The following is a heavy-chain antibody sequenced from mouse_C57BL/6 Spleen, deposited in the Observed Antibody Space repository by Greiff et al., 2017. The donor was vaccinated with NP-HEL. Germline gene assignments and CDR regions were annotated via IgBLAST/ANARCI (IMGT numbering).Heavy chain of an antibody. D-gene: IGHD1-1*01. CDR2: ISSGGDYI. J-gene: IGHJ4*01. Sequence: EVKLVESGEGLVKPGGSLKLSCAASGFTFSSYAMSWVRQTPEKRLEWVAYISSGGDYIYYADTVKGRFTISRDNARNTLYLQMSSLKSEDTAMYYCTRDLGYYYGSSLYAMDYWGQGTSVTVSS. V-gene: IGHV5-9-1*02. CDR3: TRDLGYYYGSSLYAMDY. CDR1: GFTFSSYA.